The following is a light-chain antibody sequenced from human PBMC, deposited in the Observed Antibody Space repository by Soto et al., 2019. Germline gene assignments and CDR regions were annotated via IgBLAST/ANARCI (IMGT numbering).Light chain of an antibody. Sequence: VLTQPPSASGTPGQRVTISCSGSSSNIGSHYVYWYQHLPGTAPKLLIYRNNQRPSGVPDRFSGSKSGTSASLAISGLRSEDEADYYCAAWDDTLSGYVFGTGTKVTVL. CDR1: SSNIGSHY. CDR2: RNN. V-gene: IGLV1-47*01. CDR3: AAWDDTLSGYV. J-gene: IGLJ1*01.